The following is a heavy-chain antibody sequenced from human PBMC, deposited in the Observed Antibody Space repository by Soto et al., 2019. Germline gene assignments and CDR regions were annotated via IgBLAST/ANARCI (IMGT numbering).Heavy chain of an antibody. CDR1: GYPFTDYF. V-gene: IGHV1-46*01. CDR3: ARELYSCGGDCPYYMEY. CDR2: ISLYHHST. D-gene: IGHD2-21*02. J-gene: IGHJ1*01. Sequence: ASVKVSCKTSGYPFTDYFIHWVRQAPGQGLEWMGIISLYHHSTSYAQKFQGRLTVTADTSTTTVYMDLSSLTSEDSAVYWCARELYSCGGDCPYYMEYWGQGTLVIVSS.